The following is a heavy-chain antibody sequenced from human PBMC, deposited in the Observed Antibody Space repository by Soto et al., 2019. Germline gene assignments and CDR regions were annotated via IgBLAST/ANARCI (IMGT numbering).Heavy chain of an antibody. CDR1: GFTFSSFS. D-gene: IGHD6-19*01. CDR2: ISGSSNSI. V-gene: IGHV3-48*02. Sequence: EVQLVESGGGLVQPGGSLRLSCAASGFTFSSFSMNWVRQAPGKGLEWVSHISGSSNSIYYADSVKGRFTISRDDAKDSLYLQMNSLRDEDTAIYYCARTRTSRVALAGYAFEVWGQGTVVTVSS. CDR3: ARTRTSRVALAGYAFEV. J-gene: IGHJ3*01.